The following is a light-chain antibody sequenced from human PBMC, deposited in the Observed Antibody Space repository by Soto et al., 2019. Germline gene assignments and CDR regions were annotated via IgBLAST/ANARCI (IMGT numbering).Light chain of an antibody. J-gene: IGLJ2*01. CDR3: GLYAGFNKYVA. V-gene: IGLV2-8*01. CDR2: EVS. Sequence: QSVLTQPPSASGSPGQSVTISCTGTISDVGGYNYVSWYQQHPGKAPKLMIYEVSERPSGVPDRFSGSKSGNTASLTVSGLKAEDEADYYCGLYAGFNKYVAFGGGTKLTVL. CDR1: ISDVGGYNY.